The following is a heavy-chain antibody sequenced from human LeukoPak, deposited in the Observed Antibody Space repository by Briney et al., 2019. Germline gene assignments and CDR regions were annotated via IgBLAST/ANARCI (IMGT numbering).Heavy chain of an antibody. CDR2: IIPILGIA. D-gene: IGHD6-19*01. J-gene: IGHJ4*02. Sequence: SVKVSCKASGGTFSSYAISWVRQAPGQGLEWMGRIIPILGIANYAQKFQGRVTITADKSTSTAYMELSSLRSEDTAVYYCALIAVGTHYYFDYWGQGTLVTVSS. V-gene: IGHV1-69*04. CDR1: GGTFSSYA. CDR3: ALIAVGTHYYFDY.